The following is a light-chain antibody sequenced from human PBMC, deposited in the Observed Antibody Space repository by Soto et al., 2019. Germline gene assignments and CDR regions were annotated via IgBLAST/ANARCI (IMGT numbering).Light chain of an antibody. V-gene: IGKV3-11*01. Sequence: EIVLTQSPGTLSLSPGERATLSCRASQSVTSNYLAWYQQKPGRAPGLLIYDASNRATGIPARFSGSGSGTDFTLTISSLEPEDFAVYYCQQRSNWPPWTFGQGTKVE. J-gene: IGKJ1*01. CDR3: QQRSNWPPWT. CDR2: DAS. CDR1: QSVTSNY.